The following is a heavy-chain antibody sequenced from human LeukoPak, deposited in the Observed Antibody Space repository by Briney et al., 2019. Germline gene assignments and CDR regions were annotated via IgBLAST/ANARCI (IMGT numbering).Heavy chain of an antibody. J-gene: IGHJ6*02. D-gene: IGHD3-10*01. Sequence: GASAKVSCRASGYTFTSYGISWVRQAPGQGLEWMGWISAYNGNTNYAQKLQGRVTMTTDTSTSTAYMELRSLRSDDTAVYYCARGSGIYYYYGMDVWGQGTTVTVSS. CDR3: ARGSGIYYYYGMDV. CDR2: ISAYNGNT. CDR1: GYTFTSYG. V-gene: IGHV1-18*01.